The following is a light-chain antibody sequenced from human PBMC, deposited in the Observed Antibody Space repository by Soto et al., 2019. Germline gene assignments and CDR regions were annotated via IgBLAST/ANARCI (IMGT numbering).Light chain of an antibody. V-gene: IGKV3-11*01. CDR3: QQRSNWPPT. CDR2: HAS. Sequence: EIVLAQSPATLSLSPGDRATLSCSASQSINTYVNWFQQKPGQAPRLLFYHASRRATGIPARFSGSGSGTDFTLTISSLEPEDFAVYYCQQRSNWPPTFGQGARLEIK. J-gene: IGKJ5*01. CDR1: QSINTY.